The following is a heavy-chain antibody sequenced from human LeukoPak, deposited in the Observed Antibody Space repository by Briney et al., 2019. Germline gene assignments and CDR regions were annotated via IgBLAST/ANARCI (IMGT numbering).Heavy chain of an antibody. J-gene: IGHJ4*02. CDR3: ESEATWGQWYFDH. CDR2: IASDGGGK. V-gene: IGHV3-30*03. CDR1: GFSFSNHG. D-gene: IGHD6-19*01. Sequence: GFLRLSCVATGFSFSNHGIHCVRQALDKGLAWVSVIASDGGGKFYADSVKGRFTLSRVTSKNMYFLQLSFLTVEDTAIYYWESEATWGQWYFDHWGQRTRVTVS.